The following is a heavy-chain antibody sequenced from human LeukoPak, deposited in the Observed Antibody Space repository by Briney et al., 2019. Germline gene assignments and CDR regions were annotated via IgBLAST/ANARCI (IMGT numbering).Heavy chain of an antibody. V-gene: IGHV4-34*01. J-gene: IGHJ4*02. Sequence: PSETLSLTCAVYGGSFSGYYWSWIRQPPGKGLEWIGEINHSGSTNYNPSLKSRVTISVDTSKNQFSLKLSSVTAADTAVYYCARQDYDFWSGYYDWGQGTLVTVSS. CDR3: ARQDYDFWSGYYD. CDR1: GGSFSGYY. CDR2: INHSGST. D-gene: IGHD3-3*01.